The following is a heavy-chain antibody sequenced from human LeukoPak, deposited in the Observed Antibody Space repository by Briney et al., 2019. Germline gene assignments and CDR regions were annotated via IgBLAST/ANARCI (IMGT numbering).Heavy chain of an antibody. Sequence: ASVKVSCKGSGYTFTSYGISWVRQAPGQGLEWMGWISAYNGNTNYAQKLQGRVTMTTDTSTSTAYMELRSLRSDDTAVYYCARHNRRGDWFDPWGQGTLVTVSS. D-gene: IGHD1-14*01. CDR2: ISAYNGNT. J-gene: IGHJ5*02. V-gene: IGHV1-18*01. CDR1: GYTFTSYG. CDR3: ARHNRRGDWFDP.